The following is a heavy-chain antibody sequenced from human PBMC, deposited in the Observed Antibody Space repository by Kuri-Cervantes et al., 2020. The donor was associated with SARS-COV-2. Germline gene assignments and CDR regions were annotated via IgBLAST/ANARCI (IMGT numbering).Heavy chain of an antibody. CDR2: ISDDGGST. V-gene: IGHV3-23*01. D-gene: IGHD1-26*01. Sequence: GGSLRLSCAASGFTFSTYAMSWVRQAPGKGLEWVSAISDDGGSTYYADSVKGRFTISRDNSKNTLYVQMNSLRAEDTAVYYCARDRESYFRRGAFDIWGQGTMVTVSS. CDR1: GFTFSTYA. J-gene: IGHJ3*02. CDR3: ARDRESYFRRGAFDI.